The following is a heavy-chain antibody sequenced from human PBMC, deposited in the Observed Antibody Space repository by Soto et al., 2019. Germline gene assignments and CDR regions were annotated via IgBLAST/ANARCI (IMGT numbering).Heavy chain of an antibody. J-gene: IGHJ3*02. Sequence: QVQLVESGGGLVKPGGSLRLSCAASGFTFSDYYMSWIRQAPGKGLEWVSYISSSGSTIYYADSVKGRFTISRDNAKNSLYLKMNSLRAEDTAVYYCAGADGIARAVAAASDAFDIWGQGTMVTVSS. V-gene: IGHV3-11*01. CDR3: AGADGIARAVAAASDAFDI. D-gene: IGHD2-21*01. CDR2: ISSSGSTI. CDR1: GFTFSDYY.